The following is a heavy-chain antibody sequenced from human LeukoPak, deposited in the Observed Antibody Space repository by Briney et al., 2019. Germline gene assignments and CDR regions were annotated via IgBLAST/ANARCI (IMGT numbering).Heavy chain of an antibody. CDR1: GYTFTGDY. J-gene: IGHJ4*02. CDR3: ARATMTTQVY. Sequence: ASVKVSCKASGYTFTGDYMHWVRQAPGQGLEWMGWINPNSGGTNYAQKFQGRVTMTRDTSISTAYMELRRLRADDTAVYYCARATMTTQVYWGQGTLVTVSS. D-gene: IGHD4-17*01. CDR2: INPNSGGT. V-gene: IGHV1-2*02.